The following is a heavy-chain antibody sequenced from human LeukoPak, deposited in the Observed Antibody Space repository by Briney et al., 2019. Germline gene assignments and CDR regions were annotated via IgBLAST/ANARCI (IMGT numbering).Heavy chain of an antibody. CDR2: IIPIFGTA. Sequence: SVKVSCKASGGTFSSYAISWVRQAPGQGLEWMGGIIPIFGTANYAQKFQGRVTITADESTSTAYMELSSLRSEDTAVYYCARGGGSSSLFYYYYYMDVWGKGTTVTVSS. D-gene: IGHD6-6*01. V-gene: IGHV1-69*01. J-gene: IGHJ6*03. CDR1: GGTFSSYA. CDR3: ARGGGSSSLFYYYYYMDV.